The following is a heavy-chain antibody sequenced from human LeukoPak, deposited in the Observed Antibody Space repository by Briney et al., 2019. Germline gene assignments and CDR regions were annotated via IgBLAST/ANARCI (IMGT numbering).Heavy chain of an antibody. CDR1: GGSISSYY. J-gene: IGHJ6*02. Sequence: SETLSLTCTVSGGSISSYYWSWIRQPPGKGLEWIGYIYYSGSTNYNPSLKNRVTISVDTSKNQFSLKLSSVTAADTAVYYCARHPVSPSYYYYGMDVWGQGTTVTVSS. CDR2: IYYSGST. V-gene: IGHV4-59*08. CDR3: ARHPVSPSYYYYGMDV.